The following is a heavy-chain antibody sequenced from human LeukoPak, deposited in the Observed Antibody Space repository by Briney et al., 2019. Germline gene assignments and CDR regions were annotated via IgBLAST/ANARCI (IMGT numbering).Heavy chain of an antibody. CDR1: GFTFSSYG. J-gene: IGHJ4*02. Sequence: SGGSLRLSCAASGFTFSSYGMHWVRQAPGKGLEWVAVIWYDGSNKYYADSVKGRFTISRDNSKNTLYLQMNSLRAEDTAVYYCARGDGSGWTPDYWGQGTLVTVSS. CDR2: IWYDGSNK. D-gene: IGHD6-19*01. V-gene: IGHV3-33*01. CDR3: ARGDGSGWTPDY.